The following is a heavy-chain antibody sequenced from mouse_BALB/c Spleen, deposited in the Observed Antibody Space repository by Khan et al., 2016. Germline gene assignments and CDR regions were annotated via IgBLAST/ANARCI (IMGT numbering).Heavy chain of an antibody. J-gene: IGHJ3*01. CDR2: ILPGSGHT. CDR3: ARNSDSYWFAY. CDR1: GYTFSNYW. Sequence: VQLKQSGAELMKPGASMKISCKATGYTFSNYWIEWVRQRPGHGLEWIGEILPGSGHTNCNEKFRGKATFTAETSSNTAYMQLSSLISEDSAVYYCARNSDSYWFAYWGQGTLVTVSA. V-gene: IGHV1-9*01. D-gene: IGHD2-12*01.